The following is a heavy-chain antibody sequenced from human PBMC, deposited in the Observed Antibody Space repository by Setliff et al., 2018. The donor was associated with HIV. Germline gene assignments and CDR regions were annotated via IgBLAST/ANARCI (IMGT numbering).Heavy chain of an antibody. V-gene: IGHV1-3*04. J-gene: IGHJ5*02. CDR1: GYTFTRNA. D-gene: IGHD4-17*01. Sequence: WASVKVSCKASGYTFTRNAMHWVRQAPGQRLEWMGWINTVNGNTKYSQKFQGRVTITRDTSASTVYMELSSLRSGDTAVYYCARDLNSGDYPHWFDPWGPWTLLVTVSS. CDR2: INTVNGNT. CDR3: ARDLNSGDYPHWFDP.